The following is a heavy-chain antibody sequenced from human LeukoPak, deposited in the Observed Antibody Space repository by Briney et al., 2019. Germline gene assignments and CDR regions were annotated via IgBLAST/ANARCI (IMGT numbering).Heavy chain of an antibody. CDR2: IYHSGST. J-gene: IGHJ5*02. Sequence: SETLSLTCTVSGGSISSGGYYWSWIRQPPGKGLEWIGYIYHSGSTYYNPSLKSRVTISVDRSKNQFSLKLSSVTAADTAVYYCARDQNGVCYHWGQGTLVTVSS. D-gene: IGHD2-8*01. V-gene: IGHV4-30-2*01. CDR1: GGSISSGGYY. CDR3: ARDQNGVCYH.